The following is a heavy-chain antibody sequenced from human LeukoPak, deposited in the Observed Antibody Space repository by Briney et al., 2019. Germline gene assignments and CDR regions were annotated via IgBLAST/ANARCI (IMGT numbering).Heavy chain of an antibody. CDR2: INPNSGGT. Sequence: ASVKVSCKASGYTFTGYYMHWVRQAPGQGLEWMGRINPNSGGTNYAQKFQGRVTMTRDTSISTAYMELSRLRSDDTAVYYCARNYYGSGSYYYYYMDVWGKGTTVTVSS. J-gene: IGHJ6*03. V-gene: IGHV1-2*06. CDR3: ARNYYGSGSYYYYYMDV. D-gene: IGHD3-10*01. CDR1: GYTFTGYY.